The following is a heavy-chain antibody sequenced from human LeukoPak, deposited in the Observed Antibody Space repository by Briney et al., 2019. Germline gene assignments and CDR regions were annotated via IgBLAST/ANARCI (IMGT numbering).Heavy chain of an antibody. V-gene: IGHV4-39*07. CDR2: INHSGGT. Sequence: SETLSLTCTVSGGSISSSSYYWGWIRQPPGKGLEWIGEINHSGGTNYNPSLKSRVTISVDTSKNQFSLKLSSVTAADTAVYYCARGGGSSGYRYWGQGTLVTVSS. CDR1: GGSISSSSYY. J-gene: IGHJ4*02. D-gene: IGHD3-22*01. CDR3: ARGGGSSGYRY.